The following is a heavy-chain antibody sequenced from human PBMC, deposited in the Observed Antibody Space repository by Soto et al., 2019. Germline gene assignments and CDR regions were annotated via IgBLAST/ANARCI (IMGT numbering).Heavy chain of an antibody. D-gene: IGHD3-22*01. CDR2: IYPGDSDT. CDR3: AKRYYDTSDYYTFDY. V-gene: IGHV5-51*01. CDR1: GYSFTSYW. J-gene: IGHJ4*02. Sequence: PGESLKISCKASGYSFTSYWIGWVRQMPGKGLEWMGIIYPGDSDTRYSPSFQGQVTISADKSISTAYLQWSSLKASDTATYFCAKRYYDTSDYYTFDYWGQGTLVTVSS.